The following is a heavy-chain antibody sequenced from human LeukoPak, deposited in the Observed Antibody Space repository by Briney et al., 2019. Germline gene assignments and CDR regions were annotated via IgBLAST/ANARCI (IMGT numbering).Heavy chain of an antibody. J-gene: IGHJ4*02. Sequence: SETLSLSCAVSGASFSSGDQFWNWIRQSPGKGLEWIGSIHPSGMLYNNPSPERRVTISIDTSKNQFSLNLHSVTAADTAVYFCSRGVDSRKLGYWGQGTLVTVSS. CDR3: SRGVDSRKLGY. V-gene: IGHV4-31*11. CDR2: IHPSGML. D-gene: IGHD3-22*01. CDR1: GASFSSGDQF.